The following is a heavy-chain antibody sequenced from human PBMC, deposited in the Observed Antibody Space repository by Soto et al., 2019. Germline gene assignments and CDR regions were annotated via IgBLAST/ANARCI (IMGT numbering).Heavy chain of an antibody. J-gene: IGHJ5*02. Sequence: SETLSLTCAVYGGSFSGYYWSWIRQPPGKGLEWIGEINHSGSTNYNPSLKSRVTISVDTSKNQFSLRLSSVTAADTAVYYCARGRRYRVYALNWFDPWGQGTLVTVSS. CDR2: INHSGST. CDR3: ARGRRYRVYALNWFDP. D-gene: IGHD2-8*01. CDR1: GGSFSGYY. V-gene: IGHV4-34*01.